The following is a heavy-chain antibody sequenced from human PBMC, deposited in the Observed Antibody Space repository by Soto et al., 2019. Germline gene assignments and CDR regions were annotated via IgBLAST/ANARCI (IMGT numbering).Heavy chain of an antibody. V-gene: IGHV3-23*01. Sequence: GGSLRLSCAASGFTFSSYAMSWVRQAPGKGLEWVSAISGSGGSTYYADSVKGRFTISRDNSKNTLYLQMNSLRAEDTAVYYCAKGQRGVYYGSGSYYYYYGMDVWGQGTTVTVSS. CDR2: ISGSGGST. CDR3: AKGQRGVYYGSGSYYYYYGMDV. J-gene: IGHJ6*02. D-gene: IGHD3-10*01. CDR1: GFTFSSYA.